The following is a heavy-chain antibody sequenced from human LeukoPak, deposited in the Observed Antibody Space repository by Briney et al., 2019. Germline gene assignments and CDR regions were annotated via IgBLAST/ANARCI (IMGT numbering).Heavy chain of an antibody. V-gene: IGHV3-48*03. D-gene: IGHD6-19*01. CDR1: GFTFSSYE. J-gene: IGHJ4*02. CDR3: ARDRLSRQWLTPDYFDY. CDR2: ISSSGSTI. Sequence: QPGGSLRLSCAASGFTFSSYEMNWVRQAPGKGLEWVSYISSSGSTIYYADSVKGRFTISRDSAKNSLYLQMNSLRAEDMAVYYCARDRLSRQWLTPDYFDYWGQGTLVTVSS.